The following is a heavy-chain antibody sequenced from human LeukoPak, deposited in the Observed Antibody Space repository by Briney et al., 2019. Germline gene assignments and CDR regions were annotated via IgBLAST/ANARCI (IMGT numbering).Heavy chain of an antibody. CDR2: ISSSSSYI. CDR3: ARDRSEDIVVVPAAMLGGDY. V-gene: IGHV3-21*01. J-gene: IGHJ4*02. Sequence: GGSLRLSCAASGFTLSSYSMNWVRQAPGKGLEWVSSISSSSSYIYYADSVKGRFTISRDNAKNSLYLQMNSLRAEDTAVYYCARDRSEDIVVVPAAMLGGDYWGQGTLVTVSS. CDR1: GFTLSSYS. D-gene: IGHD2-2*01.